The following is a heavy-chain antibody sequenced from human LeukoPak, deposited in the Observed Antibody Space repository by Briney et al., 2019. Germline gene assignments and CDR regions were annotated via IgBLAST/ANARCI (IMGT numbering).Heavy chain of an antibody. J-gene: IGHJ4*02. CDR1: GFTFSSYE. CDR2: ISSSGSTI. V-gene: IGHV3-48*03. CDR3: AKDVNIVVVVAFDY. D-gene: IGHD2-15*01. Sequence: GSLRLSCAASGFTFSSYEMNWVRQAPGKGLEWVSYISSSGSTIYYADSVKGRFTISRDNAKNSLYLQMNSLRAEDTAVYYCAKDVNIVVVVAFDYWGQGTLVTVSS.